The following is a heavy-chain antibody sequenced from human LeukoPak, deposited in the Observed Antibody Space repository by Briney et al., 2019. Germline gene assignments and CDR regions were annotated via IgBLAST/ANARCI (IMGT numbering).Heavy chain of an antibody. Sequence: PGGSLRLPCAASGFTVSSNYMSWVRQAPGKGLEWVSVIYTGGSTYYADSVKGRFTISRDNSKNTLYLQTNSLRAEDTAVYYCARQARQGVIKIDYWGQGTLVTVSS. V-gene: IGHV3-66*02. J-gene: IGHJ4*02. D-gene: IGHD3-10*01. CDR3: ARQARQGVIKIDY. CDR1: GFTVSSNY. CDR2: IYTGGST.